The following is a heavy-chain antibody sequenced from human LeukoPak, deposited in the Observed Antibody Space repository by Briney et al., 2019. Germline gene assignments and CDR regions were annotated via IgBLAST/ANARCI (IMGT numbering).Heavy chain of an antibody. CDR2: IYTSGST. CDR1: GGSISSGNYY. J-gene: IGHJ6*02. D-gene: IGHD6-13*01. CDR3: AALAAANHYYYYGMDV. V-gene: IGHV4-61*02. Sequence: SETLSLTCTVSGGSISSGNYYWSWIRQPAGKGLEWIGRIYTSGSTNYNPSLKSRVTISVDTSKNQFSLKLSSVTAADTAVYYCAALAAANHYYYYGMDVWGQGTTVTVSS.